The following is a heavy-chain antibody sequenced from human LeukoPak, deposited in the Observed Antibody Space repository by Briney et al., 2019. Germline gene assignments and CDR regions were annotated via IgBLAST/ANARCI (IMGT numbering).Heavy chain of an antibody. V-gene: IGHV4-4*07. CDR1: GGSISDYY. CDR2: IYTSGTT. J-gene: IGHJ4*02. CDR3: ARFSSIAAAFDY. Sequence: SETLSLTCTVSGGSISDYYWSWIRQPAGKGLEWIGRIYTSGTTHYNPSLKSRVTMSVDTSKNQFSLNLSSVTAADTAVYYCARFSSIAAAFDYWGLGTLVTVSS. D-gene: IGHD6-13*01.